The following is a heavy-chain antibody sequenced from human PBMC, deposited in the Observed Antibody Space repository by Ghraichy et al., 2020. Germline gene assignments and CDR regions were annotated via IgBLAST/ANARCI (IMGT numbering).Heavy chain of an antibody. CDR1: GGSFSGYY. CDR2: INHSGST. J-gene: IGHJ6*02. V-gene: IGHV4-34*01. Sequence: SQTLSLTCAVYGGSFSGYYWSWIRQPPGKGLEWIGEINHSGSTNYNPSLKSRVTISVDTSKNQFSLKLSSVTAADTAVYYCARDSRYFDWLRYGMDVWGQGTTVTVSS. CDR3: ARDSRYFDWLRYGMDV. D-gene: IGHD3-9*01.